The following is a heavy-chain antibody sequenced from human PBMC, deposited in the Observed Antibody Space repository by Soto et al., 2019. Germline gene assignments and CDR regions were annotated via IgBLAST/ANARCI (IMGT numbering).Heavy chain of an antibody. CDR3: AAAAGIAPLDP. J-gene: IGHJ5*02. D-gene: IGHD6-13*01. Sequence: SVKVSCTASGFTFTSSAGQWVRQARGQRLEWIGWIVVGSGNTNYAQKFQERVTITRDMSTSTAYMELSSLRSEDTAVYYCAAAAGIAPLDPWGQGTLVTVSS. V-gene: IGHV1-58*01. CDR2: IVVGSGNT. CDR1: GFTFTSSA.